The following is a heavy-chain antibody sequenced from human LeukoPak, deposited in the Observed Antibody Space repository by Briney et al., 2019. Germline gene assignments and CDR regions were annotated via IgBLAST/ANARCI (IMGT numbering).Heavy chain of an antibody. Sequence: GGSLRLSCAASGFTFSSYAVSWVRQAPGKGLEWLSVIRGSGDNTYYADSVKGRFTISRDNSKSTLYLQMNSLRAEDTAIYYCARGIGGPDYWGRGTLVTVSS. D-gene: IGHD4-23*01. J-gene: IGHJ4*02. CDR2: IRGSGDNT. CDR1: GFTFSSYA. CDR3: ARGIGGPDY. V-gene: IGHV3-23*01.